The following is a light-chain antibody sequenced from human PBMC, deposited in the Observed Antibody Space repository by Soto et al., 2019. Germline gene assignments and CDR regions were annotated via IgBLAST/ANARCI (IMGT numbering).Light chain of an antibody. J-gene: IGLJ2*01. CDR1: NRDLGGYKY. CDR2: DVS. CDR3: SSFTVNNSRVV. V-gene: IGLV2-14*03. Sequence: QSALTQPASVSGSPGQSITISCTGSNRDLGGYKYVFWYQQLPGKAPKVVIFDVSYRPSGVSDRFSVSKSGNMASLTISGLQPDDEADYYCSSFTVNNSRVVFGGGTKLTVL.